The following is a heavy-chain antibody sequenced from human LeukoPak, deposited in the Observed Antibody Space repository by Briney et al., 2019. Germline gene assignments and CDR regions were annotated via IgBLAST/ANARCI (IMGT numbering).Heavy chain of an antibody. CDR2: IYYSKNT. D-gene: IGHD5-18*01. Sequence: TSETLSLTCTVSGGSISSSSAYWGWIRQPPGKGLEWIGSIYYSKNTYYNPSLESRVTISADTSKNQFSLTLGSVSATDTAVYYCVSPRGFSYGYFDYWGQGTLVTVSS. CDR3: VSPRGFSYGYFDY. J-gene: IGHJ4*02. CDR1: GGSISSSSAY. V-gene: IGHV4-39*01.